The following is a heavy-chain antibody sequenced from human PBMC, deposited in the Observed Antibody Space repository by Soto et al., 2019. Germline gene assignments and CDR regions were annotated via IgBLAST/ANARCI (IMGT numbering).Heavy chain of an antibody. Sequence: PGGPLRLSCAVSGFTFDDYAMHWVRQAPGKGLEWVAGIIWNSAYIVYADSVKGRFTISRDNAKNSLHLQMDSLRAEDTALYYCVKDSTASGVRQGLDFWGRGTLVTVSS. CDR3: VKDSTASGVRQGLDF. D-gene: IGHD3-16*01. CDR2: IIWNSAYI. J-gene: IGHJ4*02. V-gene: IGHV3-9*01. CDR1: GFTFDDYA.